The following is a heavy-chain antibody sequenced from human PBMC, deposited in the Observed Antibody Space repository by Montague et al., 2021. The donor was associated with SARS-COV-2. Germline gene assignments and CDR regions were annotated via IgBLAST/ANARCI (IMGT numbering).Heavy chain of an antibody. CDR2: FNLKKRT. CDR1: GSWYSGAD. Sequence: SETLSLTCSRLGSWYSGADRKSTRLHSKHQKKSYAVFNLKKRTNNNPSLKSRVIISVDTSKNQFSLKLSSVTAADTAVYYCARRGSSVWGVTVSAELDYWGQGILVIVSS. D-gene: IGHD3-10*01. V-gene: IGHV4-34*01. CDR3: ARRGSSVWGVTVSAELDY. J-gene: IGHJ4*02.